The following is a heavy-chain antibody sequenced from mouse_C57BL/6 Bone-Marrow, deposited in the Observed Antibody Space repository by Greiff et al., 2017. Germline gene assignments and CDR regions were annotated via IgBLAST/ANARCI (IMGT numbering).Heavy chain of an antibody. CDR1: GYTFTSYW. J-gene: IGHJ1*03. D-gene: IGHD1-1*01. V-gene: IGHV1-50*01. CDR3: AREVLTTVVAPYFDV. Sequence: QVQLQQPGAELVKPGASVKLSCKASGYTFTSYWMQWVKQRPGQGLEWIGEIDPSDGYTNYNQKFKGKATLTVDTSSSTAYMQRSSLTSEDSAVYYGAREVLTTVVAPYFDVWGTGTTVTVSS. CDR2: IDPSDGYT.